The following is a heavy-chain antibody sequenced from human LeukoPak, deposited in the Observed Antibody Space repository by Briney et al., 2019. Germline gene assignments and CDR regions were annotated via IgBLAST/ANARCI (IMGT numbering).Heavy chain of an antibody. D-gene: IGHD3-16*02. Sequence: ASVKVSCKASGYTFTSHGISWVRQAPGQGLEWMGWISAYNGNTNYAQKLQGRVTMTTDTSTSTAYMELRSLRSDDTAVYYCARDYDYVWGSYRPPTTDYWGQGTLVTVSS. CDR3: ARDYDYVWGSYRPPTTDY. J-gene: IGHJ4*02. CDR2: ISAYNGNT. V-gene: IGHV1-18*01. CDR1: GYTFTSHG.